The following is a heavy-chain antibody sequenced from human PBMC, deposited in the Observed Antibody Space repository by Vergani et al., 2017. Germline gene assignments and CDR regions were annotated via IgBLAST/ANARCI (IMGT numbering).Heavy chain of an antibody. CDR2: ISGSGGST. D-gene: IGHD6-19*01. CDR1: GFTFSSYA. CDR3: STWPSIAVAGTLDY. J-gene: IGHJ4*02. V-gene: IGHV3-23*01. Sequence: EVQLLESGGGLVQPGGSLRLSCAASGFTFSSYAMSWVRHAPGKGLEWVSAISGSGGSTYYADSVKGRFAISRDNSKNTLYLQMNSLRAEDTAVYYCSTWPSIAVAGTLDYWGQGTLVTVSS.